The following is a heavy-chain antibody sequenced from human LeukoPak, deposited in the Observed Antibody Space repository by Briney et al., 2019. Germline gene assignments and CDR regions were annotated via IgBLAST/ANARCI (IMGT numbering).Heavy chain of an antibody. CDR2: FDPEDGET. J-gene: IGHJ1*01. V-gene: IGHV1-24*01. Sequence: ASVKVSCKVSGDTVTELSMHRVRQAPGKGLEWMGGFDPEDGETIYAQKFQGRVTMTEDTSTDTAYMELSSLRSEDTAVYYCATDGDVLRFLEWSAWGQGTLVTVSS. D-gene: IGHD3-3*01. CDR3: ATDGDVLRFLEWSA. CDR1: GDTVTELS.